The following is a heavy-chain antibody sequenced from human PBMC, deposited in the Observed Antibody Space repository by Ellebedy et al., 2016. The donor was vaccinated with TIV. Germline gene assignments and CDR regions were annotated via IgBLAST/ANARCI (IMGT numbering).Heavy chain of an antibody. CDR1: GFTFSNHW. V-gene: IGHV3-7*03. CDR2: IKPDGSGT. Sequence: GESLKISCAASGFTFSNHWMSWVRQAPGKGLEWVANIKPDGSGTYYLDSVEGRFTISRDNAKNSLYLQMNSLRIEDSAMYYCAKDNTNPRGAFDIWGQGTMVTVSS. CDR3: AKDNTNPRGAFDI. J-gene: IGHJ3*02.